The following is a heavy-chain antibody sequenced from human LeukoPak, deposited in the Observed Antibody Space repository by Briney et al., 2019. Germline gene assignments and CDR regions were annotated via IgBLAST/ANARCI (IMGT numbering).Heavy chain of an antibody. J-gene: IGHJ4*02. CDR2: IYYSGST. D-gene: IGHD2-21*02. Sequence: PSETLSLTCTVSGGSISSYYWRWPRQPPGKGLEWIGYIYYSGSTSYNPSLKSRVTISVDTSKNQFSLKLTSVTAADTAVYYSARGLLPIDYWGQGTLVTVSS. CDR1: GGSISSYY. CDR3: ARGLLPIDY. V-gene: IGHV4-59*08.